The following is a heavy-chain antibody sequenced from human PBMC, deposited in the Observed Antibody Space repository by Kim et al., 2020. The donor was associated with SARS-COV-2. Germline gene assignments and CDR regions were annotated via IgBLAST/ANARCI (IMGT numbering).Heavy chain of an antibody. Sequence: GGSLRLSCAASGFTFSSYSMNWVRQAPGKGLEWVSSISSSSSYIYYADSVKGRFTISRDNAKNSLYLQMNSLRAEDTAVYYCARGGYCSGGSCYYYYYYGMDVWGQGTTVTVSS. CDR1: GFTFSSYS. CDR3: ARGGYCSGGSCYYYYYYGMDV. CDR2: ISSSSSYI. V-gene: IGHV3-21*01. D-gene: IGHD2-15*01. J-gene: IGHJ6*02.